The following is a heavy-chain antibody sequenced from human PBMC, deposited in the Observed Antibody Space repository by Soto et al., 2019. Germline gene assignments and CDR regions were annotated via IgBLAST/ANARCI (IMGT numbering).Heavy chain of an antibody. CDR2: IYFDGITT. J-gene: IGHJ4*02. D-gene: IGHD1-26*01. CDR3: VRGGVMGVDD. CDR1: GFTFNTHW. Sequence: EVQLVESGGGVVQPGGSLRLSCTASGFTFNTHWMHWVRQAPGKGLVWVSRIYFDGITTNYADSVKGRVTVSSDNAKNTVYLPVNAMRDEGTAVDSCVRGGVMGVDDWGQGTLVTVSS. V-gene: IGHV3-74*01.